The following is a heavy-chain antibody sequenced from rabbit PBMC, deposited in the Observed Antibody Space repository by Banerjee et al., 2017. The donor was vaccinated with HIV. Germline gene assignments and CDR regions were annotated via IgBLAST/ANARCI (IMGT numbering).Heavy chain of an antibody. D-gene: IGHD6-1*01. V-gene: IGHV1S45*01. Sequence: QEQLEESGGGLVKPEGSLTLTCTASGFSFSNKYVMCWVRQAPGKGLEWIACINTSSGNTVYASWAKGRFTISKTSSTTVTLQMTSLTAADTATYFCGRDRDGDAGYGSLALWGQGTLVTDS. CDR2: INTSSGNT. J-gene: IGHJ3*01. CDR3: GRDRDGDAGYGSLAL. CDR1: GFSFSNKYV.